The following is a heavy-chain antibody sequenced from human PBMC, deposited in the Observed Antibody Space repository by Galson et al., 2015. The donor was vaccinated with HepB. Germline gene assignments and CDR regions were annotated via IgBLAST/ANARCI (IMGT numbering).Heavy chain of an antibody. CDR1: GFTFSSYD. V-gene: IGHV3-13*05. Sequence: SLRLSCAASGFTFSSYDMHWVRQATGKGLEWVSAIGTAGDPYYPGSVKGRFTISRENAKNSLYLQMNSLRAGDTAVYYCARGNYDILTGSPFFDYWGQGTLVTVSS. D-gene: IGHD3-9*01. CDR2: IGTAGDP. CDR3: ARGNYDILTGSPFFDY. J-gene: IGHJ4*02.